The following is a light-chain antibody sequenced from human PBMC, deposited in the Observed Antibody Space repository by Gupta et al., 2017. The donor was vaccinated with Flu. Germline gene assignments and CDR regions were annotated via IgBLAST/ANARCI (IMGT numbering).Light chain of an antibody. CDR3: AAWDDSLTGWV. Sequence: QSVLTQPPSASGTPGQRVTISCSGRISNIFNKPFNWYQRLTAAAPKLLIYSNDQRPSGVPDRFSGSKSGTSASMATSGLQSDDEADYYCAAWDDSLTGWVFGGGTKLTVL. CDR1: ISNIFNKP. J-gene: IGLJ3*02. CDR2: SND. V-gene: IGLV1-44*01.